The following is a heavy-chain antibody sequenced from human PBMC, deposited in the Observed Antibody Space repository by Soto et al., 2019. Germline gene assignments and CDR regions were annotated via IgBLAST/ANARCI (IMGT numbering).Heavy chain of an antibody. J-gene: IGHJ5*02. D-gene: IGHD3-22*01. CDR2: VHPRGST. CDR3: ARVRFSVTTKACFDT. CDR1: DDSLNSDDW. Sequence: VQLQESGPGLVEPSGTLSVSCAVYDDSLNSDDWWDWVRQPPGKGLEWVGEVHPRGSTNYNAALRSLVSPSVHRATRQFSLMLTSVTAADTAVYYCARVRFSVTTKACFDTWGQGTLGKVSS. V-gene: IGHV4-4*02.